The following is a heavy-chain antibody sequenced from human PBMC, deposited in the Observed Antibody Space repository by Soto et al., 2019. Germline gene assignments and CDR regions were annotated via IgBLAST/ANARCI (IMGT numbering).Heavy chain of an antibody. CDR1: GFTFSSYS. Sequence: GGSLRLSCAASGFTFSSYSMNWVRQAPGKGLEWASSISSSSSYIYYADSVKGRFTISRDNAKNSLYLQMNSLRAEDTAVYYCARVRPTTVVTHDAFDIWGQATMVTVSS. D-gene: IGHD4-17*01. J-gene: IGHJ3*02. CDR3: ARVRPTTVVTHDAFDI. V-gene: IGHV3-21*01. CDR2: ISSSSSYI.